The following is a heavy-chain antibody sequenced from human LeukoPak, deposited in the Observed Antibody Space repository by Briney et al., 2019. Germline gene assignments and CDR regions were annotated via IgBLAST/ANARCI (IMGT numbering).Heavy chain of an antibody. Sequence: GGSLRLSCAASGFTFSSYGMHWVRQAPGKGLEWVAVIWYDGSNKYYADSVKGRFTISRDNSKNTLYLQMNSLRAEDTAVYYCARDIVGATQFDYWGRGTLVTVSS. CDR3: ARDIVGATQFDY. CDR1: GFTFSSYG. J-gene: IGHJ4*02. V-gene: IGHV3-33*01. D-gene: IGHD1-26*01. CDR2: IWYDGSNK.